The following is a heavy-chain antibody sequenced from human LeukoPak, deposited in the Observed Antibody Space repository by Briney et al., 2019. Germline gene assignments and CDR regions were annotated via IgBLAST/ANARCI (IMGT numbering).Heavy chain of an antibody. CDR2: ISWNSGSI. D-gene: IGHD5-18*01. CDR3: AKDKLDSYGGYGMDV. Sequence: GGSLRLSCAASGFTFSSYSMNWVRQAPGKGLEWVSGISWNSGSIGYADSVKGRFTISRDNAKNSLYLQMNSLRAEDTALYYCAKDKLDSYGGYGMDVWGQGTTVTVSS. J-gene: IGHJ6*02. V-gene: IGHV3-9*01. CDR1: GFTFSSYS.